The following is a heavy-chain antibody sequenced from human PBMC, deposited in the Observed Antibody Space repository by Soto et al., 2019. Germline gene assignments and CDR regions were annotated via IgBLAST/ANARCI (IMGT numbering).Heavy chain of an antibody. CDR1: GGSISSGGYS. Sequence: QLQLQESGSGLVKPSQTLSLTCTVSGGSISSGGYSWNWIRQPPGKGLEWMGYIYHSGSTYYNPSLRSRVTISVDKSNNQFSLKLSSVTAADTAVYYCARDELDGYYFDNWGQGTLVTVSS. CDR2: IYHSGST. J-gene: IGHJ4*02. CDR3: ARDELDGYYFDN. D-gene: IGHD3-3*01. V-gene: IGHV4-30-2*01.